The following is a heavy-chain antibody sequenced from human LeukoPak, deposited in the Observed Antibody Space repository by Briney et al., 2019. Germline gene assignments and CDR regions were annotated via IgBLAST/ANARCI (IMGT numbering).Heavy chain of an antibody. Sequence: ASVKVSCKASGYTLTDHDIHWVRQAPGQRLEWMGWINPGNGNTKYSQKFQGRVTITRDTSASTAYMELSSLTSEDTAVYYCARYGSVVDTAIFDYWGQGTLVTVSS. CDR2: INPGNGNT. J-gene: IGHJ4*02. CDR3: ARYGSVVDTAIFDY. D-gene: IGHD5-18*01. CDR1: GYTLTDHD. V-gene: IGHV1-3*01.